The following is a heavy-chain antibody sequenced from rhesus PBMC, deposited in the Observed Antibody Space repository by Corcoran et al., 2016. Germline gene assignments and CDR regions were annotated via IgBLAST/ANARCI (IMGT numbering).Heavy chain of an antibody. CDR3: AKDMGYGNFYAFDY. CDR2: INTVGAGT. J-gene: IGHJ4*01. V-gene: IGHV3-8*01. Sequence: EVQLVESVGGLVQPGGSLRLSCPGSGFTFSIYYMYWVRQAPGKGREWVSAINTVGAGTYKDSVKGRFTISKENAKNTLYLQMDSLRAEDTAVYYCAKDMGYGNFYAFDYCGQGVLVTVSS. CDR1: GFTFSIYY. D-gene: IGHD4-35*01.